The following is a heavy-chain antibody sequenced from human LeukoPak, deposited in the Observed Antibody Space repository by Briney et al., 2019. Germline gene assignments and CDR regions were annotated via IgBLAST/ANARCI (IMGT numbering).Heavy chain of an antibody. J-gene: IGHJ4*02. Sequence: GGSLRLSCAASGFTFSSYAMSWVRQAPGKGLGWVSAISGSCGSTYYADAVKGRFTISRDNSKNTLYLQMNSLRAEDTAVYYCANHGYYYDSSGYKYWGQGTLVTVSS. D-gene: IGHD3-22*01. V-gene: IGHV3-23*01. CDR2: ISGSCGST. CDR3: ANHGYYYDSSGYKY. CDR1: GFTFSSYA.